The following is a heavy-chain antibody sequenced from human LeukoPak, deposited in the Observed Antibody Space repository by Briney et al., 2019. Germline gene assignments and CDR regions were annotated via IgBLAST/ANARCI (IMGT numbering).Heavy chain of an antibody. CDR1: GYTFTSYY. V-gene: IGHV1-46*01. J-gene: IGHJ4*02. Sequence: HGASVKVSCTASGYTFTSYYMHWVRQAPGQGLEWMGIINPSGGSTSYAQKFQGRVTMTRDTSTSTVYMELSSLRSEDTAVYYCARARRGSSWPNYYFDYWGQGTLVTVSS. CDR2: INPSGGST. CDR3: ARARRGSSWPNYYFDY. D-gene: IGHD6-13*01.